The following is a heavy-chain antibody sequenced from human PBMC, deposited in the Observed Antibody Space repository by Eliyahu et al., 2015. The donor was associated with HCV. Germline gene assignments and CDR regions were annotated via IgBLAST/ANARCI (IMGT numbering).Heavy chain of an antibody. CDR2: INHSGST. J-gene: IGHJ4*02. V-gene: IGHV4-34*01. D-gene: IGHD6-19*01. CDR1: GGSFSGYY. Sequence: QVQLQQWGXGLLKPSETLSLTCAVXGGSFSGYYXXWXRQPPGKGXEWXGEINHSGSTNYNPSLKSRVTISVDTSKNQFSLKLSSVTAADTAVYYCASETPAEYSSGERWFDYWGQGTLVTVSS. CDR3: ASETPAEYSSGERWFDY.